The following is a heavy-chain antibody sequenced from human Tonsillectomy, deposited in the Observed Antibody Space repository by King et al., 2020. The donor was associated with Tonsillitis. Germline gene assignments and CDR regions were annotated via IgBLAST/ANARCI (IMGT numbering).Heavy chain of an antibody. CDR3: ASPYGSGSYYTFDY. Sequence: QLQESGPGLVKPSETLSLTCTVSGGSISSSSHYWGWIRQPPGKGLEWIGSMYYSGSTYYNPSLKSRVTMSVDTSKNQLSLKLSSVTAADTAVYYFASPYGSGSYYTFDYWGQGTLVTVSS. CDR1: GGSISSSSHY. CDR2: MYYSGST. V-gene: IGHV4-39*01. D-gene: IGHD3-10*01. J-gene: IGHJ4*02.